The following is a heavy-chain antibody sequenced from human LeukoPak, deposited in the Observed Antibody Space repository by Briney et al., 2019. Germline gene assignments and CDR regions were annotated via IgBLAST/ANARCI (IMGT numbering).Heavy chain of an antibody. CDR1: GFTFKNQN. Sequence: GGSLRLSCAALGFTFKNQNMNWVRQAPGQGLDWVAYIETDGSTKHYADSVRGRSTITRDNSENKMYLQMNSLRHEDTAVYYCVKNGWLDDWGQGTLVSVSS. CDR2: IETDGSTK. CDR3: VKNGWLDD. V-gene: IGHV3-30*02. D-gene: IGHD2-8*01. J-gene: IGHJ5*02.